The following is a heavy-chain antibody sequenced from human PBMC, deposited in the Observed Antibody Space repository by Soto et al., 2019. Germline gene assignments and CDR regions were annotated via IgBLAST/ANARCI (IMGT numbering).Heavy chain of an antibody. Sequence: QVQLVQSGAEVKKPGASVKVSCKASGYTFTGYYMHWVRQAPGQGLEWMGWINPNSGGTNYAQKFQGRVPMTREQSNSTAYMELSRLGFDDTAVYYCARGDCSGGSCSPWTAFDIWGQGTMVTVSS. V-gene: IGHV1-2*02. CDR1: GYTFTGYY. CDR2: INPNSGGT. D-gene: IGHD2-15*01. CDR3: ARGDCSGGSCSPWTAFDI. J-gene: IGHJ3*02.